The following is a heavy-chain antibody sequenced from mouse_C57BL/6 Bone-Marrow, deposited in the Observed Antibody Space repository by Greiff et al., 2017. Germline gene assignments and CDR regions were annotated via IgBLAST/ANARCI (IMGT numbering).Heavy chain of an antibody. CDR1: GFTFSDYG. CDR3: ARRLFAY. V-gene: IGHV5-17*01. CDR2: ISGGSSTI. J-gene: IGHJ3*01. Sequence: DVMLVESGGGLVKPGGSLKLSCAASGFTFSDYGMPWVRQAPEKGLEWVAYISGGSSTIYYADTVKGRFTISRDNAKNTLFLQMTSLRSEDTAMYYCARRLFAYWGQGTLVTVSA.